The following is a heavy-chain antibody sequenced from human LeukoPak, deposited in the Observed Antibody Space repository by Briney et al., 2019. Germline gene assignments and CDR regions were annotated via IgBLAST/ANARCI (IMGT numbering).Heavy chain of an antibody. CDR1: GFTFNRCW. D-gene: IGHD3-22*01. Sequence: GESLRLSCAASGFTFNRCWIHWVRQAPGKGLEWVSRINPDGSTTTYADSVKGRFTLSRDNAENTVYLQMNSLRAEDTAVYYCARVLSGSWDWFDPWGQGTLVTVSS. J-gene: IGHJ5*02. V-gene: IGHV3-74*01. CDR2: INPDGSTT. CDR3: ARVLSGSWDWFDP.